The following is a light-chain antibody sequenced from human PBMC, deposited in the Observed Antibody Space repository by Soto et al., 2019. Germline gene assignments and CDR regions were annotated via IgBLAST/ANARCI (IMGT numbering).Light chain of an antibody. Sequence: DVVMTQSPLSLPVTLGQPASISCRSSQSLVSSGGNTYLHWFQQRPGQSPRRLIYKVFNRESGVPDRFSGSGSGTDFTLKISRVEAEDVGVYYCMQGTHWPPYTFGQGTKLEIK. CDR3: MQGTHWPPYT. V-gene: IGKV2-30*01. CDR1: QSLVSSGGNTY. J-gene: IGKJ2*01. CDR2: KVF.